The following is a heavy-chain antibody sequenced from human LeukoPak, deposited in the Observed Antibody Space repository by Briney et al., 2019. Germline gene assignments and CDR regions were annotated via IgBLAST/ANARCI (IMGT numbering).Heavy chain of an antibody. Sequence: GGSLRLSCSASGFAFSSYAMYWVRQAPGKGLEYVSAISKDGGTQYPADSVRGRFTISRDNAKNSLYLQMDSLRPEDTAVYYCARDLPDCGGVCYLRYFDSWGQGTLVTVSS. J-gene: IGHJ4*02. V-gene: IGHV3-64*04. CDR3: ARDLPDCGGVCYLRYFDS. D-gene: IGHD2-21*02. CDR1: GFAFSSYA. CDR2: ISKDGGTQ.